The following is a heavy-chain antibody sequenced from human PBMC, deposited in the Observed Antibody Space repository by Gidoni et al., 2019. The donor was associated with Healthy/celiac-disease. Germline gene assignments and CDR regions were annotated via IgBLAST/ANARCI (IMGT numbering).Heavy chain of an antibody. CDR2: IKSKTDGGTT. CDR3: TTAGTTGDDAFDI. CDR1: GCPFRNAW. Sequence: EVQLVESGGGLVKPGGSLRLSCAASGCPFRNAWMNWVRQAPGKGLEWGGRIKSKTDGGTTDYAAPVKGRFTISRDDSKNTLYLQMNSLKTEDTAVYYCTTAGTTGDDAFDIWGQGTMVTVSS. D-gene: IGHD3-16*01. V-gene: IGHV3-15*07. J-gene: IGHJ3*02.